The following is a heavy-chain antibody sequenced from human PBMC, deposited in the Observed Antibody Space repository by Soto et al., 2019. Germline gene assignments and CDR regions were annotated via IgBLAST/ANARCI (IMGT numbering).Heavy chain of an antibody. CDR2: ISSSSSTI. V-gene: IGHV3-48*02. D-gene: IGHD6-13*01. Sequence: SLRLSCAASGFTFSSYSMNWVRQAPGKGLEWVSYISSSSSTIYYADSVKGRFTISRDNAKNSLYLQMNSLRDEDTAVYYCARDQGYSSSWYSGYYYGMDVSGQGTTVTVSS. CDR1: GFTFSSYS. CDR3: ARDQGYSSSWYSGYYYGMDV. J-gene: IGHJ6*02.